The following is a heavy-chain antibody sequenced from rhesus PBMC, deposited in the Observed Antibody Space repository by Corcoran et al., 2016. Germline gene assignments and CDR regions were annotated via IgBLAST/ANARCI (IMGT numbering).Heavy chain of an antibody. D-gene: IGHD5-42*01. V-gene: IGHV3S5*01. CDR1: GFIFSNYA. CDR2: ISSSCVYT. J-gene: IGHJ4*01. Sequence: EVQLVETGGGLVQQGGSLRLSCTASGFIFSNYAMTWVRQAPGKGLEWVSGISSSCVYTNYAYSVKGRFTVSKDNSENTLSLEMNSLGAEDTAVYYCAKAGVQWVQWFDYWGQGVLVTVSS. CDR3: AKAGVQWVQWFDY.